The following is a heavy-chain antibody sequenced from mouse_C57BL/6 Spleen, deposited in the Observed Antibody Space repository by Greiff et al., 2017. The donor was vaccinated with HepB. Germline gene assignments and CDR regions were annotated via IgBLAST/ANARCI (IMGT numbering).Heavy chain of an antibody. CDR1: GYTFTDHT. V-gene: IGHV1-78*01. D-gene: IGHD1-1*01. J-gene: IGHJ3*01. CDR3: AIYWGFITTVVAPFAD. CDR2: IYPRDGST. Sequence: QVQLKESDAELVKPGASVKISCKVSGYTFTDHTIHWMKQRPEQGLEWIGYIYPRDGSTKYNEKFKGKATLTAAKSSSTAYMQINSLTSEDSAVFFCAIYWGFITTVVAPFADWGQGTLVTVSA.